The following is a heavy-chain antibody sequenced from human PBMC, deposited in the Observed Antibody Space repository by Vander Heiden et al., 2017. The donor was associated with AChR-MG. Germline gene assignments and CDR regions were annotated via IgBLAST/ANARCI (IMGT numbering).Heavy chain of an antibody. CDR2: IGYDGSNK. V-gene: IGHV3-33*01. CDR3: ARTLGYCSGGSCSRALDY. D-gene: IGHD2-15*01. J-gene: IGHJ4*02. Sequence: QVQLVESGAGVVQPGRSLRLPCAASGFTSSSHGVHWVSQAPGRGLGWVAVIGYDGSNKYYADSVKGRFTISRDNSKNTLYLQMNSLRAEDTAVYYCARTLGYCSGGSCSRALDYWGQGTLVTVSS. CDR1: GFTSSSHG.